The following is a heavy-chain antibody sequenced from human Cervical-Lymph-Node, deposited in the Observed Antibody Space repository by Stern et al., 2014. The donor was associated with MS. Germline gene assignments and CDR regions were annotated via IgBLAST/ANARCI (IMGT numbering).Heavy chain of an antibody. CDR1: GFTFSDYY. D-gene: IGHD1-26*01. V-gene: IGHV3-11*01. J-gene: IGHJ4*02. CDR3: ARVAVQWELPD. CDR2: ISSSATTI. Sequence: QVQLVQSGGGLVKPGGSLRLSCAASGFTFSDYYMTWIRQAPGKGLEWVSYISSSATTIYYADSVKGRFTISRDNAKKSLYLQMNSLRAEDTAVYYCARVAVQWELPDWGQGTLVTVSS.